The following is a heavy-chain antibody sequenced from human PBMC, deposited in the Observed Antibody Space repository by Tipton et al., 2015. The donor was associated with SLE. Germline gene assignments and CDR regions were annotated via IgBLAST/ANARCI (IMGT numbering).Heavy chain of an antibody. Sequence: LRLSCAVYGGSFSGYYWSWIRQPPGKGLEWIGEINHSGSTNYNPSLKSRVTISVDTSKNQFSLKLSSVTAADTAVYYCARGDGTAGVDYWGQGTLVTVSS. CDR2: INHSGST. D-gene: IGHD6-13*01. CDR3: ARGDGTAGVDY. V-gene: IGHV4-34*01. CDR1: GGSFSGYY. J-gene: IGHJ4*02.